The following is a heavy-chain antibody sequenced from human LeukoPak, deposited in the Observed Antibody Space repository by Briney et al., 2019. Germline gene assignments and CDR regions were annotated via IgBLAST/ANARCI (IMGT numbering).Heavy chain of an antibody. CDR3: ARWVSYYYSTGHPGGNNWFYP. D-gene: IGHD3-22*01. CDR1: GYTFTSYV. J-gene: IGHJ5*02. CDR2: MNPNSGNT. V-gene: IGHV1-8*01. Sequence: RASVKVSCMPSGYTFTSYVLNWVRQATGQGLEWMGWMNPNSGNTGYAQKFQGRGTMTRKTSLRTAYMELSSLRSEDTAVYYCARWVSYYYSTGHPGGNNWFYPWGQGTLGTVS.